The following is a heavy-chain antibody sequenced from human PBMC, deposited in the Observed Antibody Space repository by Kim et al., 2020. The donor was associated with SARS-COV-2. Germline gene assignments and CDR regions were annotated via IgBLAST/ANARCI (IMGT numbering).Heavy chain of an antibody. CDR3: ATLGGYGPWDYYYYYGMDV. Sequence: RFTISRDNSKNTLYLQRNSLRAEDTAVYYCATLGGYGPWDYYYYYGMDVWGQGTTVTVSS. J-gene: IGHJ6*02. V-gene: IGHV3-23*01. D-gene: IGHD3-10*01.